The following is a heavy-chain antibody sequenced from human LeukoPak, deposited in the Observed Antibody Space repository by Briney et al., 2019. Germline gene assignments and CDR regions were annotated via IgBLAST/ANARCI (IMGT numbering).Heavy chain of an antibody. J-gene: IGHJ4*02. CDR3: TTWYYYGSGSYYNDFDY. Sequence: GGSLRLSCAASGFTFSSYAMHWVRQAPGKGLEWVAVISYDGSNKYYVDSVKGRFTLSRDNSKNTLYLQMNSLKTEDTAVYYCTTWYYYGSGSYYNDFDYWGQGTLVTVSS. CDR2: ISYDGSNK. CDR1: GFTFSSYA. D-gene: IGHD3-10*01. V-gene: IGHV3-30*04.